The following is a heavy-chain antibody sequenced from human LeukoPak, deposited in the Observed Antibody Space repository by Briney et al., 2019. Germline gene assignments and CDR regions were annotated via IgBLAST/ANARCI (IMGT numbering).Heavy chain of an antibody. Sequence: GGPLTLSCSFSGLIASSNYMAWVRQAPGKALQWISFIYGGGNTLYADSVMGRFSISRDNSKTTLYLQMNSLRAEDTAVYYCATGGRSGMAFDFWGQGTLVTVSS. V-gene: IGHV3-53*01. CDR2: IYGGGNT. J-gene: IGHJ4*02. CDR3: ATGGRSGMAFDF. CDR1: GLIASSNY. D-gene: IGHD5-24*01.